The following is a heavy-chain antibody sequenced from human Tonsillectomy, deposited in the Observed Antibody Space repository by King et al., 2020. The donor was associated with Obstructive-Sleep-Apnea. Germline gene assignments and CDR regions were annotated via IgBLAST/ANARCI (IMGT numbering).Heavy chain of an antibody. CDR1: GGSISSYY. CDR3: ARGDSSGWYPFDY. Sequence: QLQESGPGLVKPSETLSLTCTVSGGSISSYYWSWIRPPPGKGLEWIGYIYYSGSTNYNPSLKSRVTISVDTSKNQFSLKLSSVTAADTAVYYCARGDSSGWYPFDYWGQGTLVTVSS. J-gene: IGHJ4*02. D-gene: IGHD6-19*01. CDR2: IYYSGST. V-gene: IGHV4-59*01.